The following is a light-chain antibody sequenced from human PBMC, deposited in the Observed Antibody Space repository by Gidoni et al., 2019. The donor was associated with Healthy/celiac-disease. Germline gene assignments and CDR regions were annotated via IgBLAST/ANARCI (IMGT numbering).Light chain of an antibody. J-gene: IGLJ7*01. CDR3: QVWDSSSDHPGAV. CDR1: NIGSKS. V-gene: IGLV3-21*04. CDR2: YDS. Sequence: SYVLTPPPSVSVAPGKTARITCGGNNIGSKSVHWYQQKPGQAPVLVIYYDSDRPSGIPERFSGSNSGNTATLTISRVEAGDEADYYCQVWDSSSDHPGAVFGGGTQLTVL.